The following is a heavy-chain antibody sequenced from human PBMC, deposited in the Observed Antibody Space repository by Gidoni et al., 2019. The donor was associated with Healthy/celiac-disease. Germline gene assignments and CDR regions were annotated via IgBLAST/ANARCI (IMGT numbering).Heavy chain of an antibody. Sequence: QVQLVQSGAEVQKPGASVKVSCKADGYTFTGYYMHWVRQAPGQGLEWMGWINPNSGGTNYAQKFQGRVTMTRYTSISTAYRELSRLRSGDTAVYYCARDPMATPGYWGQGTLVTVSS. D-gene: IGHD5-18*01. V-gene: IGHV1-2*02. CDR2: INPNSGGT. CDR1: GYTFTGYY. CDR3: ARDPMATPGY. J-gene: IGHJ4*02.